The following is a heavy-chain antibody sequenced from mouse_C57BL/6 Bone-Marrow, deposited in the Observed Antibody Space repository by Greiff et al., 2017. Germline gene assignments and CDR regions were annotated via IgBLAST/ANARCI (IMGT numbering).Heavy chain of an antibody. J-gene: IGHJ2*01. Sequence: EVQRVESGGGLVKPGGSLKLSCAASGFTFSSYAMSWVRQTPEKRLEWVATISDGGSYTYYPDNVKGRFTISRDNAKNNLYLQMSHLKSEDTAMYYCARPYYSSCFDYWGQGTTLTVSS. CDR1: GFTFSSYA. CDR3: ARPYYSSCFDY. D-gene: IGHD2-5*01. V-gene: IGHV5-4*01. CDR2: ISDGGSYT.